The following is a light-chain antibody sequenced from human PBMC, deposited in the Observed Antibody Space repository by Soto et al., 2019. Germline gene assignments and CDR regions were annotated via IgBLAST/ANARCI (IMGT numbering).Light chain of an antibody. CDR3: AAWDDSLNGLV. V-gene: IGLV1-44*01. CDR2: NNK. J-gene: IGLJ1*01. Sequence: QSVLTQPPSASGTPGQRVTISCSGSRSNIGSNTVNWYQQLPGTAPRLLIYNNKQRPSGVPARFSGSKSGTSASLAISGLQCEDEADYYCAAWDDSLNGLVFGTGTKVTVL. CDR1: RSNIGSNT.